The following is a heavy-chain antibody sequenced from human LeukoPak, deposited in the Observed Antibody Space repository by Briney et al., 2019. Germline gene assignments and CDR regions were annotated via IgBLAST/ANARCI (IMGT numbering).Heavy chain of an antibody. V-gene: IGHV1-46*01. CDR2: INPSGGST. CDR1: GYTFTSYY. CDR3: ARDSLEYSSSPGPCNV. Sequence: ASVKVSCKASGYTFTSYYMHWVRQAPGQGLERMGIINPSGGSTTYAQKFQGRVTMTRDTSTSTVYMELSSLRSEDTAVYYCARDSLEYSSSPGPCNVWGQGTTVTVSS. J-gene: IGHJ6*02. D-gene: IGHD6-6*01.